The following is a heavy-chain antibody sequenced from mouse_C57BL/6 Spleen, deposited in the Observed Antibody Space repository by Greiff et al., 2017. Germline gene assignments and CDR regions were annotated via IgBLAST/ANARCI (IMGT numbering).Heavy chain of an antibody. V-gene: IGHV1-82*01. Sequence: QVQLQQSGPELVKPGASVKISCKASGYAFSSSWMNWVKQRPGKGLEWIGRIYPGDGDTNYNGKFKGKATLTADKSSSTAYMQLSSLTSEDSAVYLCERYRGDDWGKGTTLTVSS. J-gene: IGHJ2*01. CDR3: ERYRGDD. CDR2: IYPGDGDT. CDR1: GYAFSSSW.